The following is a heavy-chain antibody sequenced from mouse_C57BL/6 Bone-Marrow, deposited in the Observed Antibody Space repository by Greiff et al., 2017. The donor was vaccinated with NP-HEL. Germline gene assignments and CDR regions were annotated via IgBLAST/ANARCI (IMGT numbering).Heavy chain of an antibody. CDR3: ARCPYYYGSSSYYFDY. CDR1: GYTFTSYW. Sequence: VQLQQPGAELVKPGASVKLSCKASGYTFTSYWMHWVKQRPGQGLEWIGMIHPNSGSTNYNEKFKSKATLTVDKSSSTAYMQLSSLTSEDSAVYYCARCPYYYGSSSYYFDYWGQGTTLTVSS. D-gene: IGHD1-1*01. CDR2: IHPNSGST. J-gene: IGHJ2*01. V-gene: IGHV1-64*01.